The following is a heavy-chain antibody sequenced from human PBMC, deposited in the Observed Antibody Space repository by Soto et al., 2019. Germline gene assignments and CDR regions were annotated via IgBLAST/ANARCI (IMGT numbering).Heavy chain of an antibody. CDR3: ARGGSSSPYFDS. CDR1: GGSISSGGYY. J-gene: IGHJ4*02. CDR2: IYYSGST. V-gene: IGHV4-31*03. Sequence: QVQLQESGPGLVKPSQTLSLTCTVSGGSISSGGYYWSWIRQHPGKGLEWIGYIYYSGSTYYNPSLKIRLTISVDTSKNQFSLKLSSVTAADTAVYYCARGGSSSPYFDSWGQGTLVTVSS. D-gene: IGHD6-13*01.